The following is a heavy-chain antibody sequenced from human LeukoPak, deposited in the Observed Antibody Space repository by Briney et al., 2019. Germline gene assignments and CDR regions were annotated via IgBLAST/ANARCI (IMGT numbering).Heavy chain of an antibody. CDR1: GFTVKNVH. V-gene: IGHV3-53*01. CDR2: IDNGDTA. D-gene: IGHD5/OR15-5a*01. Sequence: GGSLRPSCVVSGFTVKNVHMGWVRQAPGKGLEWVSVIDNGDTAYYADPVKGRFTISRDISKNTLFLQMNSLRPEDTAVYYCERGHPNSVFYMWGQGTMVTVSS. CDR3: ERGHPNSVFYM. J-gene: IGHJ3*02.